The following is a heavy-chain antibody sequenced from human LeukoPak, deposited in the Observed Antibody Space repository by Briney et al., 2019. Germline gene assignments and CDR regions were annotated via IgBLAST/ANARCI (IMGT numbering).Heavy chain of an antibody. V-gene: IGHV4-59*01. CDR3: ARDQGGLDY. Sequence: SETLSLTCTVSGGSISSYYWSWIRQPPGKGLEWIGYIFYSGSTNYNPSLKSRVTISVDTSKNQFSLKLSSVTAADTAVYYCARDQGGLDYWGQGTLVTVSS. CDR1: GGSISSYY. CDR2: IFYSGST. J-gene: IGHJ4*02.